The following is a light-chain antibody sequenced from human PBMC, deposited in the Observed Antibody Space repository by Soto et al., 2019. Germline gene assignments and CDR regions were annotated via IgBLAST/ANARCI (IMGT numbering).Light chain of an antibody. CDR3: QQGDNWPWT. CDR1: QSVINN. CDR2: AVS. V-gene: IGKV3D-15*01. J-gene: IGKJ1*01. Sequence: EIVMTQSPATLSVSPGERATISCRASQSVINNLAWYQQKPGQAPRLLIYAVSTRATGIPARFSGSGSGTEFTLTISSLQSEDFAVYYCQQGDNWPWTFGQGT.